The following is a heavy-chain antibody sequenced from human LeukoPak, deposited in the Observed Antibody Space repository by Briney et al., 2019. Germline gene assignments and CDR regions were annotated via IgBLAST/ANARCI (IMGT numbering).Heavy chain of an antibody. V-gene: IGHV1-69*01. CDR1: GGSFSSYA. CDR2: IIPIFGTA. J-gene: IGHJ4*02. CDR3: ARDQEYYYGSGSFDY. Sequence: GSSVKVSCKASGGSFSSYAISWVRQAPGQGLEWMGGIIPIFGTANYAQTFQGRVTITADESTSTAYMELSSLRSEDTAVYYCARDQEYYYGSGSFDYWGQGTLVTVSS. D-gene: IGHD3-10*01.